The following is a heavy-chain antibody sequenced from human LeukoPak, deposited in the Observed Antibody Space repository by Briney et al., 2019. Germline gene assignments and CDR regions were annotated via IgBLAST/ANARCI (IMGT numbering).Heavy chain of an antibody. CDR3: ARRSIAAAGTEFDY. D-gene: IGHD6-13*01. CDR2: IYYSGST. V-gene: IGHV4-59*08. Sequence: PSETLSLTCTVSGGSISSYYWSWIRQPPGKGLEWIGYIYYSGSTNYNPSLKSRVTISVDTSKNQFSLKLSSVTAADTAVYYCARRSIAAAGTEFDYWGQGTLVTVSS. CDR1: GGSISSYY. J-gene: IGHJ4*02.